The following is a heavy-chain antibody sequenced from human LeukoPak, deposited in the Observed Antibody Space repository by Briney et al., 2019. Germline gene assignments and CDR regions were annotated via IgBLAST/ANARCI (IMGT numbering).Heavy chain of an antibody. Sequence: PSETLSLTCTVSGGSISTYYWSWIRQPPGKGLEWIGYIYYSGSTNYNPSLKSRVTISVDTSKNQFSLKLSSVTAADTAMYYCARVSGYDWESFYDYWGQGSLITVSS. V-gene: IGHV4-59*01. J-gene: IGHJ4*02. CDR1: GGSISTYY. D-gene: IGHD5-12*01. CDR3: ARVSGYDWESFYDY. CDR2: IYYSGST.